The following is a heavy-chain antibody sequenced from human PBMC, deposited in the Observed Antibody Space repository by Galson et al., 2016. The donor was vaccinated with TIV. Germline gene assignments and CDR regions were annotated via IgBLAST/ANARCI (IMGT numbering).Heavy chain of an antibody. CDR3: ARGPGGGVNSGFDYWKGGFDI. J-gene: IGHJ3*02. V-gene: IGHV1-69*13. CDR1: GGTLKNYH. CDR2: IIPVFGSG. D-gene: IGHD3/OR15-3a*01. Sequence: SVKVSCKASGGTLKNYHIIWVRQAPRQGLEWMGGIIPVFGSGNYAQKFQGRATITADGSTNTAYMELNSLKSDDTAVYFCARGPGGGVNSGFDYWKGGFDIWGQGTLVTVSS.